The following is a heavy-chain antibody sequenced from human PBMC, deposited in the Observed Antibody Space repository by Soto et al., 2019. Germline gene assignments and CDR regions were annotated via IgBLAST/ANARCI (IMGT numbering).Heavy chain of an antibody. V-gene: IGHV3-30-3*01. CDR3: ARDQGPAAAATPYYYYGMDV. Sequence: LRLSCAASGFTFSSYAMHWVRQAPGKGLEWVAVISYDGSNKYYADSVKGRFTISRDNSKNTLYLQMNSLRAEDTAVYYCARDQGPAAAATPYYYYGMDVWGQGTTVTVSS. J-gene: IGHJ6*02. D-gene: IGHD6-13*01. CDR2: ISYDGSNK. CDR1: GFTFSSYA.